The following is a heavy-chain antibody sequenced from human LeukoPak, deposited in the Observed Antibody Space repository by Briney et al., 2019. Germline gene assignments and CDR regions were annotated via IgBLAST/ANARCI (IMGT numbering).Heavy chain of an antibody. D-gene: IGHD3-10*01. Sequence: SDTLSLTCAVSGNSITSSSWWGWIRQPPGKGLEWIGYIYHSGTTYYNPSLQSRVTMSVDTSKNQFSLKLSSVTAVDTAVYYCARKENVYYYFDYRGQGTLVTVSS. CDR1: GNSITSSSW. CDR2: IYHSGTT. J-gene: IGHJ4*02. V-gene: IGHV4-28*01. CDR3: ARKENVYYYFDY.